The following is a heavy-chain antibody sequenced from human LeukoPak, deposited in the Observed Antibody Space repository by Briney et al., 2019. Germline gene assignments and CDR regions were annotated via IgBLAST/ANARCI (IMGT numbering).Heavy chain of an antibody. CDR1: GYSFILYG. Sequence: ASVKVSCKTSGYSFILYGISWVRQAPGQGPEWMGWISTSTGDTKYTQKFQGRVTLTTDTSTSTAYMELSRLRSDDTAVYYCARDFDLDTAVHAFDIWGQGTMVTVSS. CDR3: ARDFDLDTAVHAFDI. V-gene: IGHV1-18*01. D-gene: IGHD5-18*01. J-gene: IGHJ3*02. CDR2: ISTSTGDT.